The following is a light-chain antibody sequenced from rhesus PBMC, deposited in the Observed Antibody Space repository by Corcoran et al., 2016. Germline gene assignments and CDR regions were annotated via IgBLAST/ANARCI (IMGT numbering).Light chain of an antibody. CDR1: SSDVGGYNY. CDR3: GSYTTSSTYI. J-gene: IGLJ1*01. Sequence: QAAPTQPPSVSGSPGQSVTISCTGTSSDVGGYNYVAWYQQHPGKAPKLMIYGVSKRPSGVSDRFSGSKSGNTASLTISGLQAEYEADYYCGSYTTSSTYIFGAGTRLTVL. CDR2: GVS. V-gene: IGLV2S7*01.